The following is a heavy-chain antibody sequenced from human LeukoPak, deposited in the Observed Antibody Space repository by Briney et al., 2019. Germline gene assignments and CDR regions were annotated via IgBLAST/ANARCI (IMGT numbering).Heavy chain of an antibody. CDR1: GFTFSSYA. J-gene: IGHJ6*02. D-gene: IGHD4-23*01. Sequence: GGSLILSCAASGFTFSSYAMHWVRQAPGKGLEWVAVISYDGSNKYYADSVKGRFTISRDNSKNTLYLQMNSLRAEDTAVYYCARITVVSYGMDVWGQGTTVTVSS. V-gene: IGHV3-30*04. CDR3: ARITVVSYGMDV. CDR2: ISYDGSNK.